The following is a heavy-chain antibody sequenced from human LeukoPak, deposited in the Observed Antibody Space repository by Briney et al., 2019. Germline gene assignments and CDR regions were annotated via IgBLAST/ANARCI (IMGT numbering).Heavy chain of an antibody. V-gene: IGHV3-30*04. CDR2: ISYDGSNK. CDR3: ARVALAGTYDCYYMDV. D-gene: IGHD6-19*01. J-gene: IGHJ6*03. CDR1: GFTFSTYA. Sequence: GGSLRLSCAASGFTFSTYAMHWVRQAPGKGLEWVAVISYDGSNKYYADSVKGRFTISRDNSKNTLYLQMNSLRPEDTAVYYCARVALAGTYDCYYMDVWGKGTTVTVSS.